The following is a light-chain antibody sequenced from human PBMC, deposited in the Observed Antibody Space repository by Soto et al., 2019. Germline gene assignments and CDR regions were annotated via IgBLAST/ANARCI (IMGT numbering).Light chain of an antibody. V-gene: IGKV1-39*01. CDR2: AAS. CDR3: QQSYSTPRT. CDR1: ESISNY. J-gene: IGKJ2*02. Sequence: DIQMTQSPSSLSASVEDRVTITCRASESISNYLNWYQQTPGKAPKLLISAASSLQSGVPSRFSGSGTGTDFTLTISNLQPEDFATYYCQQSYSTPRTFGQGTKLEI.